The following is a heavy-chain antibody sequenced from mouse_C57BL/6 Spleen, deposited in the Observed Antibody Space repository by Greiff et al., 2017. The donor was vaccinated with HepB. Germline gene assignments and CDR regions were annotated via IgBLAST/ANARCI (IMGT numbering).Heavy chain of an antibody. CDR3: VHGYDGPMDY. CDR2: INPNNGGT. CDR1: GYTFTDYY. Sequence: EVQLQQSGPELVKPGASVKISCKASGYTFTDYYMNWVKQSHGKSLEWIGDINPNNGGTSYNQKFKGKATLTGDKSSSTAYMELRSLTSADSAVYYCVHGYDGPMDYWGQGTSVTVCS. V-gene: IGHV1-26*01. D-gene: IGHD2-2*01. J-gene: IGHJ4*01.